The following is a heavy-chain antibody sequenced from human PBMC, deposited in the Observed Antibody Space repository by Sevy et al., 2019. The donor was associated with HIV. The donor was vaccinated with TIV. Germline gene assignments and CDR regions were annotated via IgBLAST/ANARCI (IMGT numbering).Heavy chain of an antibody. CDR2: ISYDGSNK. D-gene: IGHD3-22*01. CDR3: ARAREYYYDSSGYAPYWYFDL. Sequence: GGSLRLSCAASGFTFSSYAMHWVRQAPGKGLEWVAVISYDGSNKYYAYSVKGRFTISRDNSKNTLYLQMNSLRAEDTAVYYCARAREYYYDSSGYAPYWYFDLWGRGTLVTVSS. V-gene: IGHV3-30-3*01. J-gene: IGHJ2*01. CDR1: GFTFSSYA.